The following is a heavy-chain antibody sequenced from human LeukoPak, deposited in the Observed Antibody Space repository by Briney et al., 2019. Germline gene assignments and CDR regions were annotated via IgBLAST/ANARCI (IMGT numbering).Heavy chain of an antibody. V-gene: IGHV4-39*01. CDR1: GGSISSSSYY. CDR3: ARRYYYDSSGYYHDY. J-gene: IGHJ4*02. Sequence: SETLSLTCTVSGGSISSSSYYWGWIRQPPGKGLAWIGSIYYSGSTYYNPSLKSRVTISVDTSKNQFSLKLSSVTAADTAVYYCARRYYYDSSGYYHDYWGQGTLVTVSS. CDR2: IYYSGST. D-gene: IGHD3-22*01.